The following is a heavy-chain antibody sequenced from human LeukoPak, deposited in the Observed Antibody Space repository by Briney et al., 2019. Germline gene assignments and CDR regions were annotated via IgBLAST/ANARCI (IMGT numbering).Heavy chain of an antibody. J-gene: IGHJ4*02. CDR1: GFTFSSYA. D-gene: IGHD6-25*01. V-gene: IGHV3-23*01. Sequence: SGGSLRLSCVASGFTFSSYAMSWVRQAPGKGLEWVSAISGSGGSTYYADSVKGRFTISRDNSKNTLYLQMNSLRAEDTAVYYCAKLLAATWTFDYWGQGTLVTVSS. CDR3: AKLLAATWTFDY. CDR2: ISGSGGST.